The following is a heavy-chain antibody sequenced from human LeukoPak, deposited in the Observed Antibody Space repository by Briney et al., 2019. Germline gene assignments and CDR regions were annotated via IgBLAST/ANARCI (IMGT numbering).Heavy chain of an antibody. V-gene: IGHV3-11*01. D-gene: IGHD3-22*01. Sequence: PGGSLRLSCAASGFTFSVYYMSWIRQTPGKGLEWLSYISHSGSTISYAESVKGRFTISRDNAKNSLYLQMNSLRAEDTAVYYCARAVLPYYHDSTDYFPGGVDLWGQGTLVTVSS. CDR3: ARAVLPYYHDSTDYFPGGVDL. CDR2: ISHSGSTI. J-gene: IGHJ5*02. CDR1: GFTFSVYY.